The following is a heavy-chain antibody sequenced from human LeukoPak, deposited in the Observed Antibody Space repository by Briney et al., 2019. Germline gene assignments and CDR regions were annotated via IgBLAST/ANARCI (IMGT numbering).Heavy chain of an antibody. CDR2: IYYSGST. CDR1: GGSISSSSYY. V-gene: IGHV4-39*07. CDR3: ARGVLYYDILTGYLDYYMDV. Sequence: PSETLSLTCTVSGGSISSSSYYWGWIRQPPGKGLEWIGSIYYSGSTYYSPSLKSRVTISVDTSKNQFSLKLSSVTAADTAVYYCARGVLYYDILTGYLDYYMDVWGKGTTVTISS. J-gene: IGHJ6*03. D-gene: IGHD3-9*01.